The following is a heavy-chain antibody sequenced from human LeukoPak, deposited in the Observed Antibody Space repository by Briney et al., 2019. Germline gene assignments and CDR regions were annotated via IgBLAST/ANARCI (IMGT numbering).Heavy chain of an antibody. J-gene: IGHJ6*04. V-gene: IGHV3-21*01. Sequence: PGGSLRLSCAASGFTFDDYAMHWVRQAPGKGLEWVSSISSSGSYIYYADSVKGRFTISRDNSKNSLYLQMNSLRAEDTAVYFCAREKYGVVVVSTALGGRRYSSSGCMDVWGKGTTVTVSS. CDR2: ISSSGSYI. CDR3: AREKYGVVVVSTALGGRRYSSSGCMDV. CDR1: GFTFDDYA. D-gene: IGHD6-13*01.